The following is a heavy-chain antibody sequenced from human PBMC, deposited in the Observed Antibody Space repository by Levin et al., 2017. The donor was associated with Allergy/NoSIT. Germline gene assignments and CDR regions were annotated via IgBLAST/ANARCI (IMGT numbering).Heavy chain of an antibody. CDR2: TYYRSTWYN. D-gene: IGHD6-19*01. CDR1: GASVSSKSAA. CDR3: ARDFVCGGCGSDAFDI. J-gene: IGHJ3*02. Sequence: SETLSLTCAISGASVSSKSAAWNWIRQSPSRGLEWLGRTYYRSTWYNDYAESVKSRISFNPDTSKNQFSLQLNSVTPEDTAVYYCARDFVCGGCGSDAFDIWGPGTMVTVSS. V-gene: IGHV6-1*01.